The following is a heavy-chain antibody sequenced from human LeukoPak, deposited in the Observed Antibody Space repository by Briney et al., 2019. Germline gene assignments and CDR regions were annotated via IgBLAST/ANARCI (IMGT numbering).Heavy chain of an antibody. D-gene: IGHD3-9*01. V-gene: IGHV3-23*01. CDR3: ATTGGRYFDWLANDY. CDR1: GFTFSSYA. J-gene: IGHJ4*02. Sequence: GGSLRLSCAASGFTFSSYAMSWVRQAPGKGLEWVSAISGSGGSTYYADSVKGRFTISRDNSKNTLYLQMYSLRAEDTAVYYCATTGGRYFDWLANDYWGQGTLVTVSS. CDR2: ISGSGGST.